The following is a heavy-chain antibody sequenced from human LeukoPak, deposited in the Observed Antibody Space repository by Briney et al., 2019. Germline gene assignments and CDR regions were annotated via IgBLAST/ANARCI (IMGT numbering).Heavy chain of an antibody. CDR1: GFTFSSYA. D-gene: IGHD6-13*01. J-gene: IGHJ4*02. CDR3: ASSWGTAAPFDH. CDR2: ISYDGSNK. Sequence: GGSLRLSCAASGFTFSSYAMHWVRQAPGKGLEWVAVISYDGSNKYYADSVKGRFTISRDNSKNTLYLQMNSLRAEDTAVYYCASSWGTAAPFDHWGQGTLVTVSS. V-gene: IGHV3-30*04.